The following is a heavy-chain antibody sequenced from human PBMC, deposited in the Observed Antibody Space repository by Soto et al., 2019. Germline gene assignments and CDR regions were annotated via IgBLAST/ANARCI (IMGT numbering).Heavy chain of an antibody. D-gene: IGHD3-22*01. J-gene: IGHJ5*02. CDR3: ARDTPHYDSSGHWFDP. Sequence: ASVKVSCKASGYTFTSYYMHWVRQAPGQGLEWMGIINPSGGSTSYAQKFQGRVTMTRDTSTSTVYMELSSLRSEDTAVYYCARDTPHYDSSGHWFDPWGQGTLVTVSS. CDR2: INPSGGST. V-gene: IGHV1-46*01. CDR1: GYTFTSYY.